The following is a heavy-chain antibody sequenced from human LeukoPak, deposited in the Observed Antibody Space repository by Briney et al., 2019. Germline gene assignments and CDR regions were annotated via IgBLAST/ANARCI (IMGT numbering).Heavy chain of an antibody. D-gene: IGHD1-26*01. CDR1: GFTFSSYE. Sequence: PGGSLRLSCAASGFTFSSYEMNWVRQAPGKGLEWVSYISSSGSTIYYADSVKGRFTISRDNSKNTLFLQMSSLRTEDTAVYYCVEDYPAGSAFDMWGQGTMVTVSS. V-gene: IGHV3-48*03. CDR2: ISSSGSTI. CDR3: VEDYPAGSAFDM. J-gene: IGHJ3*02.